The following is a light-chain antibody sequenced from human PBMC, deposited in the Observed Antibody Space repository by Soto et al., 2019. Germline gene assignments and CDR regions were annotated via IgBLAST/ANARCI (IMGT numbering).Light chain of an antibody. J-gene: IGLJ2*01. CDR2: DVS. CDR3: SSYTSSSTLLV. V-gene: IGLV2-14*01. Sequence: QSALTQPASVSGSPGQSITISCTGTSSDVGGYNYVSWYQQHPGKAPKLMIYDVSNRPSGVSTRFSGSKSGNTASLTISGLQAEDEADYYCSSYTSSSTLLVFGGGTQPTVL. CDR1: SSDVGGYNY.